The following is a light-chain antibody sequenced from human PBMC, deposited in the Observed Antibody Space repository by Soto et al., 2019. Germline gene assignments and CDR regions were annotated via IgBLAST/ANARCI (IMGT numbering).Light chain of an antibody. V-gene: IGKV4-1*01. CDR2: WAS. CDR1: QNVLYSSNNKNY. J-gene: IGKJ1*01. Sequence: DIVMTQSPDSLAVSLGERATINCKSSQNVLYSSNNKNYLAWYQQKPGQPPKLLIYWASTRQSGVPARFSGSVSGTDFTLTISSLQAEDVAVYYCQQYYNTPWTFGQGTKVEI. CDR3: QQYYNTPWT.